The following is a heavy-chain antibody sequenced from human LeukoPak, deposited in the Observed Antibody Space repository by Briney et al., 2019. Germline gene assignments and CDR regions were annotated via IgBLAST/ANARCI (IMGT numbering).Heavy chain of an antibody. D-gene: IGHD3-22*01. Sequence: PGGSLRLSCAASGLSLSDYHMSWIRQAQGKGLEWVSYISSSDNTIYYADSVKGRFTISTDNAKNSLFLQMNSLRAEDTAVYYCASSSGHSYWGQGTLVTVSS. CDR2: ISSSDNTI. J-gene: IGHJ4*02. V-gene: IGHV3-11*01. CDR3: ASSSGHSY. CDR1: GLSLSDYH.